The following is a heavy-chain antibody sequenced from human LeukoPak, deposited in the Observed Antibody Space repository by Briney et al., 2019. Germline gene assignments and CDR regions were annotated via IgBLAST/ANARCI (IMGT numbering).Heavy chain of an antibody. CDR3: ARGAAVYEYVWVSYRYPDN. J-gene: IGHJ4*02. D-gene: IGHD3-16*02. CDR2: INHSGST. V-gene: IGHV4-34*01. Sequence: SGSLSETCVVNGGSFSGYFWSWIRPPPGKGVEWVGEINHSGSTNYKPSLKSGVTISVDTSKNEYSLKLSSVTAADTAVYYCARGAAVYEYVWVSYRYPDNWGQGTLVTVSS. CDR1: GGSFSGYF.